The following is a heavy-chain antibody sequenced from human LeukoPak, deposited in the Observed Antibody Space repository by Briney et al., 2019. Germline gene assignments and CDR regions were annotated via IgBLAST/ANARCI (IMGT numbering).Heavy chain of an antibody. D-gene: IGHD3-9*01. CDR1: GYTFTGYY. V-gene: IGHV1-2*02. J-gene: IGHJ6*02. CDR2: INPNSGGT. CDR3: ARGGTVLRYFDWLLSHDDSYYYYYGMDV. Sequence: ASVKVSCKASGYTFTGYYIHWVRQAPGQGLEWMGWINPNSGGTNYAQKFQGRVTMTRDTSISTAYMELSRLRSDDTAVYYCARGGTVLRYFDWLLSHDDSYYYYYGMDVWGQGTTVTVSS.